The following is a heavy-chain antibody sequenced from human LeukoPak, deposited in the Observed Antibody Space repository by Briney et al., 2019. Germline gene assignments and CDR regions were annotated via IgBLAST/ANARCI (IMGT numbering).Heavy chain of an antibody. V-gene: IGHV4-4*07. CDR2: VYTSGSA. CDR3: ARALYGSGSYSDFDY. CDR1: GASISSYW. J-gene: IGHJ4*02. Sequence: SETLSLTCTVSGASISSYWWSWVRQPAGKGLEWLGRVYTSGSAVYDPSLSSRVTISVDTSKNQFSLKLSSVTAADTAVYYCARALYGSGSYSDFDYWGQGTLVTVSS. D-gene: IGHD3-10*01.